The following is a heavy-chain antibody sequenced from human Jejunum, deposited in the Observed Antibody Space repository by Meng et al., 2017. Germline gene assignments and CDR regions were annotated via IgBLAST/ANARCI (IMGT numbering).Heavy chain of an antibody. V-gene: IGHV3-53*01. J-gene: IGHJ6*02. CDR1: GFSVTYNY. D-gene: IGHD6-19*01. CDR3: ASQAVRPNYYFYYAMDV. CDR2: IYSGGSA. Sequence: GGSLRLSCAASGFSVTYNYMGWVRQAPEKGLEWVSVIYSGGSAFYADSVKGRFTISRDNSKNTMYLQMNSLRAEDTAVYYCASQAVRPNYYFYYAMDVWGQGTTVTVSS.